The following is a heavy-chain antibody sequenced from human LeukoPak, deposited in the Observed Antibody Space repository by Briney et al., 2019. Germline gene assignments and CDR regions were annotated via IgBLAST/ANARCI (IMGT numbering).Heavy chain of an antibody. CDR2: ISAYNGNT. Sequence: GASVKVSCKASGYTFTSYGISWVRQAPGQGLEWMGWISAYNGNTNYAQKLQGRVTMTTDTSTSTAYMELRSLRSGDTAVYYCARDTNYYDSSGCFDYWGQGTLVTVSS. J-gene: IGHJ4*02. D-gene: IGHD3-22*01. V-gene: IGHV1-18*01. CDR3: ARDTNYYDSSGCFDY. CDR1: GYTFTSYG.